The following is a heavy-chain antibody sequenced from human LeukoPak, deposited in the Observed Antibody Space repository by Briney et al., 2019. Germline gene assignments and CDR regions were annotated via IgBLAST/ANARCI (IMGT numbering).Heavy chain of an antibody. V-gene: IGHV1-2*02. Sequence: GASVKVSCKASGYTFTGYYMHWVRQAPGQGLEWMGWINPNSGGTNYAQKLQGRVTMTTDTSTSTAYMELRSLRSDDTAVYYCARVLGYQLRARPFDIWSQGTMVTVSS. CDR1: GYTFTGYY. CDR3: ARVLGYQLRARPFDI. D-gene: IGHD2-2*01. J-gene: IGHJ3*02. CDR2: INPNSGGT.